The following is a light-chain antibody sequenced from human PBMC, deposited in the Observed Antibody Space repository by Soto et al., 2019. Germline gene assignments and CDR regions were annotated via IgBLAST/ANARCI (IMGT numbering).Light chain of an antibody. CDR1: RSNIGAGYV. V-gene: IGLV1-40*01. CDR2: GNS. CDR3: QSYDSSLSALL. Sequence: QSVLTQPPSLSGAPGQRVTISCTGSRSNIGAGYVVHWYQQLPGTAPKLLIYGNSNRPSGVPDRFSGSKSGTSASLAITGLQAEDEADYYCQSYDSSLSALLFGGGPTLTVL. J-gene: IGLJ2*01.